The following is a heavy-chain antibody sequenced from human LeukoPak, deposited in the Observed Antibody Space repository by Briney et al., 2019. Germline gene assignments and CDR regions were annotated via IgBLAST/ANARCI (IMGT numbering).Heavy chain of an antibody. Sequence: PGGSLRLSCAASGFTFSSYSMNWVRQAPGKGLEWVSSISSSSSYIYYADSVKGRFTISRDNAKNSLYLQMNSLRAEDTAVYYCASRSGWYGVSEDYWGQGTLVTVSS. V-gene: IGHV3-21*01. CDR2: ISSSSSYI. D-gene: IGHD6-19*01. CDR1: GFTFSSYS. CDR3: ASRSGWYGVSEDY. J-gene: IGHJ4*02.